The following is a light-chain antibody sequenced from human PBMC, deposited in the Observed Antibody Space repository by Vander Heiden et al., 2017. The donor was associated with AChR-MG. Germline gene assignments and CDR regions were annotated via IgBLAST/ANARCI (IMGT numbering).Light chain of an antibody. CDR3: AAWDDSLNGAV. Sequence: QSVLTQPPAASGAPGQRVALSCFASSSNIGRNTVNWYQQLPGAAPKFLIFSDNERPSGVPARFSGSRSGTSASLAISGLQSEDEADYYCAAWDDSLNGAVFGGGTKLTVL. CDR2: SDN. CDR1: SSNIGRNT. J-gene: IGLJ3*02. V-gene: IGLV1-44*01.